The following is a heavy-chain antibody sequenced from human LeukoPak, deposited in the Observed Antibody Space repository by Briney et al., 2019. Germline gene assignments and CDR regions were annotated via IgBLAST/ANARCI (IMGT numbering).Heavy chain of an antibody. CDR3: ARAPLYSSGWYFNY. D-gene: IGHD6-19*01. V-gene: IGHV3-11*01. CDR1: GFTFSDYY. J-gene: IGHJ4*02. CDR2: ISSSGSTI. Sequence: GGSLRLSCAASGFTFSDYYMSWIRQAPGKGLEWVSYISSSGSTIYYADSVKGRFTISRDNAKNSLYLQMNSLRAEDTAAYYCARAPLYSSGWYFNYWGQGTLVTVSS.